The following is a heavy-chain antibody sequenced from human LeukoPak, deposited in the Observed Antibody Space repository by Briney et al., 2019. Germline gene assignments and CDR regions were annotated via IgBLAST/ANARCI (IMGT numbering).Heavy chain of an antibody. CDR3: AASPTVTTSPYY. V-gene: IGHV1-24*01. Sequence: EASVKVSCKVSGYTLTELSMHWVRQAPGKGLEWMGGFDPEDGETIYAQKFQGRVTMTEDTSTDTAYMELSSLRSEDTAVYYCAASPTVTTSPYYWGQGTLVTVSS. CDR1: GYTLTELS. J-gene: IGHJ4*02. CDR2: FDPEDGET. D-gene: IGHD4-17*01.